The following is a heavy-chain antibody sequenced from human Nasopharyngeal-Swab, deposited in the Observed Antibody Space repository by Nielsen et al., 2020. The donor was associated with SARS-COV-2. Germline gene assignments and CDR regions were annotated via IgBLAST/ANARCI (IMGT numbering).Heavy chain of an antibody. CDR1: GFTFSSYW. V-gene: IGHV3-74*01. D-gene: IGHD3-3*01. CDR3: ARTAGITIFGVVPKGYYYMDV. Sequence: ETLSLTCAASGFTFSSYWMHWVRQAPGKGLVWVSRINSDGSSTSYADSVKGRFTISRDNAKNTLYLQMNSLRAEDTAVYYCARTAGITIFGVVPKGYYYMDVWGKGTTVTVSS. CDR2: INSDGSST. J-gene: IGHJ6*03.